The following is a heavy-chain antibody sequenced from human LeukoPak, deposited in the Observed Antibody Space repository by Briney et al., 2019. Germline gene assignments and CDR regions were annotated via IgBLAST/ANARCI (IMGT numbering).Heavy chain of an antibody. J-gene: IGHJ4*02. V-gene: IGHV5-51*01. CDR1: YSFTTYW. CDR2: IYPEDSDT. Sequence: GESLKISCQGYSFTTYWIGWVRQMPGKGLEWMGIIYPEDSDTRYSPSFKGQVTISADKSIKTAYVQWESLKASDSAMYYCARLGQDGYSSWYFDYWGQGTLVTVSS. CDR3: ARLGQDGYSSWYFDY. D-gene: IGHD5-24*01.